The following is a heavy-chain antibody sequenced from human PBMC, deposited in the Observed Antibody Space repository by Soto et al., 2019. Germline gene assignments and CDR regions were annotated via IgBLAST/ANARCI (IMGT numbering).Heavy chain of an antibody. CDR1: GFTFSSYA. J-gene: IGHJ6*02. D-gene: IGHD2-2*01. CDR3: ARYIPGVRYYSMDV. CDR2: IGESGTPT. Sequence: EVQLLESGGGLVQPGGSLRLSCAASGFTFSSYAMKWVRQAPGKGLEWVSLIGESGTPTYYADSVKGRFTISRDNSVNTLFLEMYSLRAEDTAVYYCARYIPGVRYYSMDVWGQGTTVTVSS. V-gene: IGHV3-23*01.